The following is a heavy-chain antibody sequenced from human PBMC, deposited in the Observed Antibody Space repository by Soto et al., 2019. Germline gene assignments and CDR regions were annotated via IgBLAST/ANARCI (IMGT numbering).Heavy chain of an antibody. CDR1: GYTFTSYG. CDR2: ISAYNGNT. CDR3: ARDRALLWFGESNVGRYMDV. D-gene: IGHD3-10*01. Sequence: ASVKVSCKASGYTFTSYGISWVRQAPGQGLEWMGWISAYNGNTNYAQKLQGRVTMTTDTSTSTAYMELRSLRSDDTAVYYCARDRALLWFGESNVGRYMDVWGKGTTVTVSS. J-gene: IGHJ6*03. V-gene: IGHV1-18*01.